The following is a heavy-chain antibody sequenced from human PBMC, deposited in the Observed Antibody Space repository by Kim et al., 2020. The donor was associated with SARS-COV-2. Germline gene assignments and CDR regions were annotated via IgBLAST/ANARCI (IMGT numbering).Heavy chain of an antibody. D-gene: IGHD1-1*01. CDR2: INAGNGNT. CDR1: GYTFTSYA. CDR3: ARVPLFLNEGGSSNYGMDV. Sequence: ASVKVSCKASGYTFTSYAMHWVRQAPGQRLEWMGWINAGNGNTKYSQKFQGRVTITRDTSASTAYMELSSLRSEDTAVYYCARVPLFLNEGGSSNYGMDVWGQGTTVTVSS. J-gene: IGHJ6*02. V-gene: IGHV1-3*01.